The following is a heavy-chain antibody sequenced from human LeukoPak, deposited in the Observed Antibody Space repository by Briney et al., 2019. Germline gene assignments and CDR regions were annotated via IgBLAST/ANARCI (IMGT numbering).Heavy chain of an antibody. D-gene: IGHD6-19*01. CDR3: AKQSAGSSAWNSLHFDY. CDR1: GFTLSSYA. J-gene: IGHJ4*02. V-gene: IGHV3-23*01. Sequence: GGSLRLSCAASGFTLSSYAMSWVRQAPGKGLEWISVISDSGGSTYYADSVKGRFTFSRDNSKNTLYLQMNSLRGEDTAVYFCAKQSAGSSAWNSLHFDYWGQGTLVTVSS. CDR2: ISDSGGST.